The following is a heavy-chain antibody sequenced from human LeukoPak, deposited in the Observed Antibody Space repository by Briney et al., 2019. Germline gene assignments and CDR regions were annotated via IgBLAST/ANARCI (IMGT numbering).Heavy chain of an antibody. Sequence: PSETLSLTCTVSGGSISSYYWSWIRQPAGKGLEWIGRIYTSGSTNYNPSLKSRVTISVDKSKNQFSLKLSSVTAADTAVYYCARLGNGQQLVDYNWFDPWGQGTLVTVSS. CDR3: ARLGNGQQLVDYNWFDP. CDR2: IYTSGST. V-gene: IGHV4-4*07. J-gene: IGHJ5*02. D-gene: IGHD6-13*01. CDR1: GGSISSYY.